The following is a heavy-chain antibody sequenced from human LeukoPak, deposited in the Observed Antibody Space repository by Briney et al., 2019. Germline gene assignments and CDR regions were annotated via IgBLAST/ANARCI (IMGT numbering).Heavy chain of an antibody. CDR1: GGSFSGYY. CDR2: INHSGST. V-gene: IGHV4-34*01. Sequence: SETLSLTCAVYGGSFSGYYWSWIRQPPGKGLEWIGEINHSGSTNYNPSLKRRVTISVDTSKSQCSLKLSSVTAADTAVYYCARFMSGWYSDYWGQGALVTVSS. CDR3: ARFMSGWYSDY. D-gene: IGHD6-19*01. J-gene: IGHJ4*02.